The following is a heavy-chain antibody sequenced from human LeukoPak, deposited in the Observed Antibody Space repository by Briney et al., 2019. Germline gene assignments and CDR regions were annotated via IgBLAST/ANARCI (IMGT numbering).Heavy chain of an antibody. J-gene: IGHJ4*02. CDR1: GFSFSSYG. V-gene: IGHV3-33*01. CDR3: ARDQRGFSYSKYYFDY. D-gene: IGHD5-18*01. CDR2: IWYDGTNK. Sequence: GGSLRLSCAASGFSFSSYGMHWVRQAPGKGLEWVAVIWYDGTNKYYADSVKGRFTISRDNSKNTLYLQMNSLRAEDTAVYYCARDQRGFSYSKYYFDYWGQRTLVTVSS.